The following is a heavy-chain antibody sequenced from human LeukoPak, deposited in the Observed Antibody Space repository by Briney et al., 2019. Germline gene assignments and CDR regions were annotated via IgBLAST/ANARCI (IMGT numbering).Heavy chain of an antibody. V-gene: IGHV3-33*01. CDR2: IWYDGSNK. CDR3: ARERTPSTVVTTADAFDI. CDR1: GFIFSSYG. Sequence: PGGSLRLSCEASGFIFSSYGMYWVRQAPGKGLEWVAVIWYDGSNKYYADSVKGRFTISRDNSKNMLYLQMNSLRAEDTAVYYCARERTPSTVVTTADAFDIWGQGTMVTVSS. D-gene: IGHD4-17*01. J-gene: IGHJ3*02.